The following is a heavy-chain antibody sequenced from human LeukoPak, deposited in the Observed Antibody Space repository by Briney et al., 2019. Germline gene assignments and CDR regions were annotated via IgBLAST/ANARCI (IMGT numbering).Heavy chain of an antibody. J-gene: IGHJ3*02. CDR2: ITYSGSTV. Sequence: TGGSLRLSCAASGFTFNTYEMNWVRQAPGKGLEWVSSITYSGSTVYYADFVKGRFTISRDNAKDSLYLQMNSLRAEDTAVYYCTKGLWGSMWGQGTMVTVSS. CDR1: GFTFNTYE. D-gene: IGHD7-27*01. CDR3: TKGLWGSM. V-gene: IGHV3-48*03.